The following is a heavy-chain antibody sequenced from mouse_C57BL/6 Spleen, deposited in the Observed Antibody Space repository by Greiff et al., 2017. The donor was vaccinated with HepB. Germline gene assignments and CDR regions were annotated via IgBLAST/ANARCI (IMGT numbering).Heavy chain of an antibody. V-gene: IGHV1-39*01. CDR1: GYSFTDYN. D-gene: IGHD2-10*01. CDR2: INPNYGTT. CDR3: AREGGPYYGNYAMDD. Sequence: VQLQQSGPELVKPGASVKISCKASGYSFTDYNMNWVTQSNGKSLEWIGVINPNYGTTSYNQKFKGKATLTVDQSSSTAYMQRNSLTSEDSAVYCCAREGGPYYGNYAMDDWGQGTSVTVSS. J-gene: IGHJ4*01.